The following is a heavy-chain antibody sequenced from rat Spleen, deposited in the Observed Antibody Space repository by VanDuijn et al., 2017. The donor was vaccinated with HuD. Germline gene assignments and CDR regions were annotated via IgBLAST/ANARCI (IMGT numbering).Heavy chain of an antibody. D-gene: IGHD1-6*01. CDR1: GFTFSNYY. J-gene: IGHJ3*01. Sequence: EVQLVESGGGLVQPGRSLKLSCAASGFTFSNYYMAWVRQAPTKGLEWVAYISTGGGSTYYRDSVKGRFTISRDNAKSTLYLQMDSLRSEDTATYYCTMMYTTDYHWFAYWGQGTLVTVSS. V-gene: IGHV5-27*01. CDR2: ISTGGGST. CDR3: TMMYTTDYHWFAY.